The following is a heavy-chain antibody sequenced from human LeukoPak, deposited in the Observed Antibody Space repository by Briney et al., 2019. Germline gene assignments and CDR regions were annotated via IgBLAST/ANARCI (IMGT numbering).Heavy chain of an antibody. J-gene: IGHJ4*02. CDR3: ARVFRSFGGVTHYFDY. CDR2: IHYSGST. D-gene: IGHD3-16*01. CDR1: GGSFSSYC. V-gene: IGHV4-59*08. Sequence: SETLSLTCTVSGGSFSSYCWSWIRQPPGKGLEWIGYIHYSGSTNYNPSLKSRVTISVDTSKNQFSLKLSSVTAADTAVYYCARVFRSFGGVTHYFDYWGQGTLVTVSS.